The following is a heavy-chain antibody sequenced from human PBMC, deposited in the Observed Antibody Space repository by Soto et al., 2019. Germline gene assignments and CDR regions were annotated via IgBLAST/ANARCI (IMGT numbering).Heavy chain of an antibody. CDR1: GFTFDDYA. D-gene: IGHD4-4*01. Sequence: QLVESGGGLVQPGRSLRLSCAASGFTFDDYAMHWVRQPPGKGLEWVSGISWSGETMDYADSVKGRFITSRDNVKNSLYLQMNRLRVEDTALYHCFKVSYSSLTTLGSAFDVWGQGTMVTVS. V-gene: IGHV3-9*01. CDR3: FKVSYSSLTTLGSAFDV. CDR2: ISWSGETM. J-gene: IGHJ3*01.